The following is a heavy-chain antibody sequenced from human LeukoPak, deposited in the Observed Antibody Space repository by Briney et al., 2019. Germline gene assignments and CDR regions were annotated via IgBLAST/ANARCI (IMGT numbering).Heavy chain of an antibody. Sequence: ASVKVSCKASGYTFTSYYMHWVRQAPGQGLEWMGIINPSGGSTSYAQKFQGRVTMTRDTSTSTVYMELGSLRSEDTAVYYCARGARVLKYCSGGSCYESNWFGPWGQGTLVTVSS. CDR3: ARGARVLKYCSGGSCYESNWFGP. J-gene: IGHJ5*02. D-gene: IGHD2-15*01. CDR1: GYTFTSYY. CDR2: INPSGGST. V-gene: IGHV1-46*01.